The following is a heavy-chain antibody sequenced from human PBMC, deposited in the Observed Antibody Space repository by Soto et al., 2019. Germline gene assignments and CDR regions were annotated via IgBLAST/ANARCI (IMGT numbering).Heavy chain of an antibody. Sequence: ASVKVPCKASGGTFSSYAISWVRQAPGQGLEWMGGIIPIFGTANYAQKFQGRVTITADESTSTAYMELSSLRSEDTAVYYCARSRSEGFYYYGMDVWGQGTTVTVSS. J-gene: IGHJ6*02. D-gene: IGHD2-15*01. CDR1: GGTFSSYA. V-gene: IGHV1-69*13. CDR3: ARSRSEGFYYYGMDV. CDR2: IIPIFGTA.